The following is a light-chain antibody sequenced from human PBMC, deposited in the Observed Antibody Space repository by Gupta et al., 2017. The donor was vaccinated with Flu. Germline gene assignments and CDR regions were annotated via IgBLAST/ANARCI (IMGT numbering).Light chain of an antibody. CDR2: KAS. Sequence: DIQMTQSPSILSASVGDRVTITCRASQSIKSWLAWYQQKPGKAPKLLIYKASVLERGVPSRFSGSGYGTEFTITTNNRQQDDFATYYCQQCESYEVCTFGQGTKLEIK. CDR3: QQCESYEVCT. V-gene: IGKV1-5*03. CDR1: QSIKSW. J-gene: IGKJ2*02.